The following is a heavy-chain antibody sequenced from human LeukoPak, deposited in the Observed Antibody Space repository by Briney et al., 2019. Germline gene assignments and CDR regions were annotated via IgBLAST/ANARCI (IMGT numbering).Heavy chain of an antibody. J-gene: IGHJ6*02. D-gene: IGHD6-19*01. V-gene: IGHV3-66*01. Sequence: GGSLRLSCAASEFTFSSYWMSWVRQAPGKGLEWVSVIYSGGSTYYADSVKGRFTISRDNSKNTLYLQMNSLRAEDTAVYYCARDVGSSGWYGDYYYGMDVWGQGTTVTVSS. CDR1: EFTFSSYW. CDR3: ARDVGSSGWYGDYYYGMDV. CDR2: IYSGGST.